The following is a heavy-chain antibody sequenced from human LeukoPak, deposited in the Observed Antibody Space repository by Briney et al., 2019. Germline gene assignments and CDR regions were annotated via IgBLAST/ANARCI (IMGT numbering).Heavy chain of an antibody. D-gene: IGHD2-15*01. CDR1: GGSFSGYY. Sequence: PSETLSLTCAVYGGSFSGYYWSWIRQPPGKGLEWIGEINHSGSTNYNPSLQNRVTMSIDTSKNQFSLKLRSVTAADTAVYFCARERLLLRGDAFDMWGRGTMVTVSS. CDR3: ARERLLLRGDAFDM. V-gene: IGHV4-34*01. J-gene: IGHJ3*02. CDR2: INHSGST.